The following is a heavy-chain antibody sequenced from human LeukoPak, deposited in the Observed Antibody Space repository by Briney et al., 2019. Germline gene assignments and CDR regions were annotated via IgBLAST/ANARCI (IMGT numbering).Heavy chain of an antibody. D-gene: IGHD2-2*01. J-gene: IGHJ4*02. V-gene: IGHV3-48*01. Sequence: PGGSLRLSCAASGFTFSSFSMDWVRQAPGKGLEWLSYISSTSSTMLYTDSVKGRFTISRDNAKNSLYLQMHSLRAEDTAVYYCARSRSGYQFDYWGQGTLVTVSS. CDR1: GFTFSSFS. CDR2: ISSTSSTM. CDR3: ARSRSGYQFDY.